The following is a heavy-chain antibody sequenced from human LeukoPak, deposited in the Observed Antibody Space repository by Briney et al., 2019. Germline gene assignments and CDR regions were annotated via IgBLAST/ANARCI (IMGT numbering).Heavy chain of an antibody. CDR3: ARTDYGDYQDVDY. D-gene: IGHD4-17*01. V-gene: IGHV3-21*01. J-gene: IGHJ4*02. CDR1: GFTFSSYS. Sequence: GGSLRLSCAASGFTFSSYSMNWVRQAPGKGLEWVSSISSSSSYIYYADSVKGRSTISRDNAKNSLYLQMNSLRAEDTAVYYCARTDYGDYQDVDYWGQGTLVTVSS. CDR2: ISSSSSYI.